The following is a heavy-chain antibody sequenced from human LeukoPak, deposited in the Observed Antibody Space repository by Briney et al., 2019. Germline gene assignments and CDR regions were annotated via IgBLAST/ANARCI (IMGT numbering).Heavy chain of an antibody. CDR2: IFYSGTT. CDR3: VISSSFYTYDE. CDR1: GGSTSAYY. D-gene: IGHD3-22*01. J-gene: IGHJ4*02. Sequence: SETLSLTCTVSGGSTSAYYWSWIRQPPGKGLEWIGYIFYSGTTKYNPSLKSRVTISLDTSKNQFSLKLSSVTAADPAVYYCVISSSFYTYDEWGQGTLVTVSS. V-gene: IGHV4-59*08.